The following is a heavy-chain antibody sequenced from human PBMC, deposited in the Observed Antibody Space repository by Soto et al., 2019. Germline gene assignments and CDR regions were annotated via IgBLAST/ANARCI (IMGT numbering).Heavy chain of an antibody. CDR2: INAGNGNT. Sequence: GASVKVSCKASGYTFTSYAMHWVRQAPGQRLEWMGWINAGNGNTKYSQKFQGRVTVTRDTSASTAYMELSSLRSEDTAVYYCARDDPIYCSGGSCWDYWGQGTLVTVSS. CDR3: ARDDPIYCSGGSCWDY. CDR1: GYTFTSYA. D-gene: IGHD2-15*01. V-gene: IGHV1-3*01. J-gene: IGHJ4*02.